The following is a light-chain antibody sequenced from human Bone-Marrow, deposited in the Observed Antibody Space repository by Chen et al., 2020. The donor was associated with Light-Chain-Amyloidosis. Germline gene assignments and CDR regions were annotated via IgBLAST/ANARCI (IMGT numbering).Light chain of an antibody. CDR2: SNN. J-gene: IGLJ3*02. Sequence: QPVLTQLPSASGTPGQPVTISCSGSNSNAASYPGNWYQHLPGPAPKLLIYSNNQRPSGVPDRFSGSKSGTSASLAISGLQSEDEADYYCAAWDDSLRWVFGGGTKLTVL. CDR1: NSNAASYP. V-gene: IGLV1-44*01. CDR3: AAWDDSLRWV.